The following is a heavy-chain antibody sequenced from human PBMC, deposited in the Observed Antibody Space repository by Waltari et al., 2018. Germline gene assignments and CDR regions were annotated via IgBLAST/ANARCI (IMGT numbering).Heavy chain of an antibody. CDR2: IYSRGNI. Sequence: QLQLQESGPGLVKPSETLSLTRSPSSGPLPRPYYYWDWIRQSPGKGLEWIGNIYSRGNIHYNPSLGSRVTMSLDSSNNQFSLELRSVTAADTAVYYCARHSPGSTWFDPWGQGTLVTVSS. J-gene: IGHJ5*02. CDR3: ARHSPGSTWFDP. V-gene: IGHV4-39*01. D-gene: IGHD7-27*01. CDR1: SGPLPRPYYY.